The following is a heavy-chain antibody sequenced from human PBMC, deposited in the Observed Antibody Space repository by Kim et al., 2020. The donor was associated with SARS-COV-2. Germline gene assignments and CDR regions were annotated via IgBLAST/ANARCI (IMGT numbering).Heavy chain of an antibody. CDR1: GYTFTGYY. Sequence: ASVKVSCKASGYTFTGYYMHWVRQAPGQGLEWMGWINPNSGGTNYAQKFQGRVTMTRDTSISTAYMELSRLRSDDTAVYYCAREEGYYYYGMDVWGQGTTVTVSS. V-gene: IGHV1-2*02. CDR2: INPNSGGT. CDR3: AREEGYYYYGMDV. J-gene: IGHJ6*02.